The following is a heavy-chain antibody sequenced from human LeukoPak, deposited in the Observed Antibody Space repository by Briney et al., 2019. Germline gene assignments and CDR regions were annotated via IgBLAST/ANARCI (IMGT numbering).Heavy chain of an antibody. J-gene: IGHJ5*02. CDR3: ARGITGSNNWFGP. CDR1: GFTVSSTY. V-gene: IGHV3-53*01. CDR2: IYTGGTT. Sequence: PGGSLRLSCAASGFTVSSTYMSWLRQAPGKGLEWVSLIYTGGTTYYADSVKGRFTISRDNSENTLYLQMNSLRAEDTAVYYCARGITGSNNWFGPWGQGTLVTVSS. D-gene: IGHD1-20*01.